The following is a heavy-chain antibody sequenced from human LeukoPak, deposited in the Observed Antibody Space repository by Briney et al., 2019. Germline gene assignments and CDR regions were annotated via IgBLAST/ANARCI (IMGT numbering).Heavy chain of an antibody. Sequence: GSLRLSCAASGFTFSSYSMNWVRQAPGKGLGWVSSISSISSYIYYADSVKGRFTISRDNAKNSLYLQMNSLRAEDTAVYYCARALVSGLTYYYDSSGYAFGYWGQGTLVTVSS. CDR3: ARALVSGLTYYYDSSGYAFGY. CDR1: GFTFSSYS. V-gene: IGHV3-21*01. CDR2: ISSISSYI. J-gene: IGHJ4*02. D-gene: IGHD3-22*01.